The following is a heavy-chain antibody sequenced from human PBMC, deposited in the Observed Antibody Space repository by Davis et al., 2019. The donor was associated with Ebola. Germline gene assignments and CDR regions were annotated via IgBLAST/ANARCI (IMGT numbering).Heavy chain of an antibody. D-gene: IGHD3-3*01. CDR2: IYYSGST. V-gene: IGHV4-39*01. CDR3: ARGGNYDFWSGYSDYYYGMDV. Sequence: PSETLSLTCTVSGGSISSSSYYWGWIRQPPGKGLEWIGSIYYSGSTYYNPSLKSRVTISVDTSKNQFSLKLSSVTAADTAVYYCARGGNYDFWSGYSDYYYGMDVWGQGTTVTVSS. J-gene: IGHJ6*02. CDR1: GGSISSSSYY.